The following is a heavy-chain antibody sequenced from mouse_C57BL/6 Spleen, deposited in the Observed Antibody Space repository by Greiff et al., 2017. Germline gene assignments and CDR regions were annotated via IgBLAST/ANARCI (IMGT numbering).Heavy chain of an antibody. CDR2: INPYNGGT. Sequence: EVQRVESGPVLVKPGASVKMSCKASGYTFTDYYMNWVKQSHGKSLEWIGVINPYNGGTSYNQKFKGKATLTVDKSSSTAYMELNSLTSEDSAVYYCARRRDYYAMDYWGQGTSVTVSS. V-gene: IGHV1-19*01. CDR1: GYTFTDYY. J-gene: IGHJ4*01. CDR3: ARRRDYYAMDY.